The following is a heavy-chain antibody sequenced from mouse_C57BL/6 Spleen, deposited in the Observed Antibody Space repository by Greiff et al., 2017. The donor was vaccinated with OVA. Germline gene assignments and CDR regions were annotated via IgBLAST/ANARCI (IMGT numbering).Heavy chain of an antibody. D-gene: IGHD2-1*01. V-gene: IGHV1-82*01. CDR3: ARGMGYYGTYYAMDY. J-gene: IGHJ4*01. CDR2: IYPGDGDT. Sequence: QVQLQQSGPELVKPGASVKISCKASGYAFSSSWMNWVKQRPGKGLEWIGRIYPGDGDTNYNGKFKGKATLTADKSSSTADMQLSSLTSEDSAVYFCARGMGYYGTYYAMDYWGQGTSVTVSS. CDR1: GYAFSSSW.